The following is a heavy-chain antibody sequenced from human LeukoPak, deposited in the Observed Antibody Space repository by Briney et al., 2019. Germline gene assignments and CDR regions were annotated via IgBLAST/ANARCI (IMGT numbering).Heavy chain of an antibody. D-gene: IGHD2-21*02. V-gene: IGHV1-69*05. CDR1: GGTFSSYA. Sequence: ASVKVSCKASGGTFSSYAISWVRQAPGQGLEWMGGIIPIFGTANYAQKFQGRVTITTDESTSTAYMELSSLRSEDTAVYYCARGLAYCGGDCYSTTGLDAFDIWGQGTMVTVSS. CDR3: ARGLAYCGGDCYSTTGLDAFDI. J-gene: IGHJ3*02. CDR2: IIPIFGTA.